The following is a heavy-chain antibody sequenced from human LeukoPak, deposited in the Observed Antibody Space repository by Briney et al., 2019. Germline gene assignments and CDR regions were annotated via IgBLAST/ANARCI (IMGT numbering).Heavy chain of an antibody. CDR3: ATSGLSRFGF. CDR2: IGYGGADS. V-gene: IGHV3-23*01. D-gene: IGHD2/OR15-2a*01. Sequence: GGSLRLSCTVSGFTLSSYEMTWFRQAPGKGLEWVSSIGYGGADSHYADSVKGRFTISRDNSKNTLYLQMNSLRAGDTAVYYCATSGLSRFGFWGQGTLVTVSS. CDR1: GFTLSSYE. J-gene: IGHJ4*02.